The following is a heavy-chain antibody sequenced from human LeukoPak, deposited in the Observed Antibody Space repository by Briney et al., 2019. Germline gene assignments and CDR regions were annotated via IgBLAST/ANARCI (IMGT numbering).Heavy chain of an antibody. Sequence: GGSLRLSCAASGLTFSSYSMNWVRQAPGKGLEWVSYISSSSSTIYYADSVKGRFTISRDNAKNSLYLQMYSLRDEDTAVYYCARVGFVRFDYWGQGTLVTVSS. CDR1: GLTFSSYS. D-gene: IGHD3-10*01. CDR2: ISSSSSTI. J-gene: IGHJ4*02. CDR3: ARVGFVRFDY. V-gene: IGHV3-48*02.